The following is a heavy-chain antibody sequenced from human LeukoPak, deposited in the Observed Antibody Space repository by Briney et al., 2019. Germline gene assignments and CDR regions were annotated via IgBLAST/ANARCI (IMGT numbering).Heavy chain of an antibody. CDR2: INHSGST. V-gene: IGHV4-34*01. D-gene: IGHD2-2*01. Sequence: SETLSLTCAVYGGSFSGYYWSWIRQPPGKGLGWIGEINHSGSTNYNPSLKSRVTISVDMSKNQFSLKLSSVTAADTAVYYCARASWGDCSSTSCSPDYWGQGTLVTVSS. CDR1: GGSFSGYY. CDR3: ARASWGDCSSTSCSPDY. J-gene: IGHJ4*02.